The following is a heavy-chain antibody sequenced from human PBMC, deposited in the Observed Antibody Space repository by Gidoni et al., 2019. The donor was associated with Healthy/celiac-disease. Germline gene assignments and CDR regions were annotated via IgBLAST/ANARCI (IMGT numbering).Heavy chain of an antibody. CDR1: GFTFSSYA. D-gene: IGHD3-10*01. CDR3: ANVFSWFGELHPFDY. V-gene: IGHV3-23*01. J-gene: IGHJ4*02. CDR2: ISGSGGST. Sequence: EVQLLESGGGLVQPGGSLRLSCAASGFTFSSYAMSWVRQAPGKGLGWVSAISGSGGSTYYADSVKGRFTISRDNSKNTLYLQMNSLRAEDTAVYYCANVFSWFGELHPFDYWGQGTLVTVSS.